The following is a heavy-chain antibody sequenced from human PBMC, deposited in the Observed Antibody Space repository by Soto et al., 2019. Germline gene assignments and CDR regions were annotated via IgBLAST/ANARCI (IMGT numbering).Heavy chain of an antibody. Sequence: GESLKISCKGSGYSFTSYWIGWVRQMPGKGLEWMGIIYPGDSDTRYSPSFQGQVTISADKSISTAYLQWSSLKASDTAMYYCARHLVDLSYGDHKRAFDIWGQGTMVTVSS. CDR2: IYPGDSDT. J-gene: IGHJ3*02. CDR3: ARHLVDLSYGDHKRAFDI. CDR1: GYSFTSYW. V-gene: IGHV5-51*01. D-gene: IGHD4-17*01.